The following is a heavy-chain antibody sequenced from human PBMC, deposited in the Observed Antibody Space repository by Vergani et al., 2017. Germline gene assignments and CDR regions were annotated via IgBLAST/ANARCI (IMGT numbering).Heavy chain of an antibody. V-gene: IGHV4-34*01. CDR1: GGSFSGYY. D-gene: IGHD4-17*01. Sequence: QVQLQQWGAGLLKSSETLSLTCAVYGGSFSGYYWSWIRQPPGKGLGWVGEINHSGSTSNNPSLKSRVTISVDTSKNQFSLKVSSVTAAATAVYYLARHLGWRYGLYYYCYGMDVWGQGTTVTVSS. J-gene: IGHJ6*02. CDR2: INHSGST. CDR3: ARHLGWRYGLYYYCYGMDV.